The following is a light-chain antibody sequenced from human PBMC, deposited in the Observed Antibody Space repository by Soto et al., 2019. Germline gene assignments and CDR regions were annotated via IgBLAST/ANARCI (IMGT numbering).Light chain of an antibody. V-gene: IGKV1-9*01. Sequence: IQLTQSPSSLSASVGDRVTISCRASQGIGTYLAWYQQKPGKAPKLLIYAAFTLHSGVPARFGGSRSGTDFTLTISSLQPEDFATYYCQQVNSYPQTFGQGTKVDI. J-gene: IGKJ1*01. CDR2: AAF. CDR3: QQVNSYPQT. CDR1: QGIGTY.